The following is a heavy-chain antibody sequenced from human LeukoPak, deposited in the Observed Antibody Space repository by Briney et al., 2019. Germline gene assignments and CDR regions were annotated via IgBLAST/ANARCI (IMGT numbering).Heavy chain of an antibody. CDR1: DGSFSGYY. V-gene: IGHV4-34*01. CDR3: ARGYCSSIHCFVVGYHYYYMDV. Sequence: SETLTLTCAVYDGSFSGYYWSRVRQPPGKGLEWIGEINHSAVTNYNPSLESRVTISVDTSKNQFSLKVNSVTAADTGVYYCARGYCSSIHCFVVGYHYYYMDVWDKGATVIVSS. CDR2: INHSAVT. J-gene: IGHJ6*03. D-gene: IGHD2-2*01.